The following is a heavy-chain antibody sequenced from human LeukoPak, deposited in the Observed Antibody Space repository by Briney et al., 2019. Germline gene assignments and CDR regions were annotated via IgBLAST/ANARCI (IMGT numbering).Heavy chain of an antibody. J-gene: IGHJ4*02. CDR2: ISSSSSTI. CDR3: ACGSYYNVGY. V-gene: IGHV3-48*01. CDR1: GFTVSSNY. Sequence: GGSLRLSCAASGFTVSSNYMSWVRQAPGKGLEWVSYISSSSSTIYYADSVKGRFTISRDNAKNSLYLQMNSLRAEDTAVYYCACGSYYNVGYWGQGTLVTVSS. D-gene: IGHD3-10*01.